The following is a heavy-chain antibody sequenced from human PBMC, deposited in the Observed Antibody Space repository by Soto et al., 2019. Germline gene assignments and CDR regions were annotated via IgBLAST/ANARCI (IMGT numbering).Heavy chain of an antibody. V-gene: IGHV3-21*01. CDR3: ARIGAECHPNYFDF. J-gene: IGHJ4*02. D-gene: IGHD3-3*01. CDR1: GFSFSSYS. CDR2: ITSSGSYI. Sequence: KPGGSLRLSCAASGFSFSSYSMNWVRQAPGKGLEWVSSITSSGSYIYYADSVKGRFTVSRDNARNSLYLQMNSLRVEDTAVYYCARIGAECHPNYFDFWGQGTLVTVSS.